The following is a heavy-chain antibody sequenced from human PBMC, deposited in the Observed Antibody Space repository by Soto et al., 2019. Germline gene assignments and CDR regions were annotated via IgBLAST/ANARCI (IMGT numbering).Heavy chain of an antibody. CDR1: GYTFTTYW. V-gene: IGHV5-51*01. CDR3: ARLIVGNPYFDS. J-gene: IGHJ4*02. CDR2: IYPGDYDI. D-gene: IGHD2-21*01. Sequence: GESLKISCKASGYTFTTYWIAWVRQMPGKGLEWRGIIYPGDYDIRYTPSFQGQVTFSADRSIDPAYLLWSSLQASDTAMYYCARLIVGNPYFDSWGQGTQVTVSS.